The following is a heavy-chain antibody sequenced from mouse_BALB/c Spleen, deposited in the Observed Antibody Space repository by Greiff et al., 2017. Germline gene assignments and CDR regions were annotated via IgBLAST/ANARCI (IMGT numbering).Heavy chain of an antibody. J-gene: IGHJ4*01. CDR2: ISSGGSYT. D-gene: IGHD2-1*01. V-gene: IGHV5-6-4*01. CDR1: GFTFSSYT. Sequence: EVQRVESGGGLVKPGGSLKLSCAASGFTFSSYTMSWVRQTPEKRLEWVATISSGGSYTYYPDSVKGRFTISRDNAKNTLYLQMSSLKSEDTAMYYCTRGYYGNYDYAMDYWGQGTSVTVSS. CDR3: TRGYYGNYDYAMDY.